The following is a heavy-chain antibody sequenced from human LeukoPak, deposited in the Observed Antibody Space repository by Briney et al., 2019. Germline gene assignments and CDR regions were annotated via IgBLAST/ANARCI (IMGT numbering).Heavy chain of an antibody. CDR2: IWSDGTNK. D-gene: IGHD4-11*01. Sequence: GGSMRLSCAASGFTFSHFAFHWVRQGPGKGLEWVAVIWSDGTNKYYGDSVKGRVIIQRDDSQKTVYLQMNRLRAEDTAIYYCAKDAQRGFDYSNSLEYWGQGSLVTVSS. CDR1: GFTFSHFA. CDR3: AKDAQRGFDYSNSLEY. J-gene: IGHJ4*02. V-gene: IGHV3-33*06.